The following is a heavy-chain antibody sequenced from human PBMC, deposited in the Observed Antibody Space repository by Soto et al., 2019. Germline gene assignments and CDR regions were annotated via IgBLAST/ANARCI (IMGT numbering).Heavy chain of an antibody. CDR3: AIEMVTRSGPQTFFDY. Sequence: QVHVVQSEGQVKQPGASVKVSCKASGYTFTDYGFCWVRQVPGQGLEWMGYISPSSGYTTYAPNLQERVMITTDRSTTTVYMELRCLTSDVTAFYYFAIEMVTRSGPQTFFDYWGQGALVTVSS. CDR2: ISPSSGYT. J-gene: IGHJ4*02. V-gene: IGHV1-18*01. CDR1: GYTFTDYG. D-gene: IGHD2-21*02.